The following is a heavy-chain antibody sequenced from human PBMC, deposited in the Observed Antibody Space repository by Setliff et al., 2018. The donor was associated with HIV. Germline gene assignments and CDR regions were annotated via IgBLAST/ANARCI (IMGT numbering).Heavy chain of an antibody. V-gene: IGHV4-39*01. CDR1: GGSISSSTYY. J-gene: IGHJ5*02. CDR3: ARRGRDGVLIVFATGFDP. D-gene: IGHD2-8*01. CDR2: IFYTGNT. Sequence: SETLSLTCSVSGGSISSSTYYWGWIRQPPGKGLEWIGDIFYTGNTYYNPSLKSRVAISVDTSENQFSLKLNSVTAADTAVYYCARRGRDGVLIVFATGFDPWAREPWSPSPQ.